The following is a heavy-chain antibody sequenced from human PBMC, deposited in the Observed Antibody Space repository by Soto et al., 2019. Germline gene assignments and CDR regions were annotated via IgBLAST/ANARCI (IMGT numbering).Heavy chain of an antibody. Sequence: GESLKISCKGSGYSFTGYWIGWVRQMPGKGLEWMGIIYPGDSDTRYSPSFQGQVTISADKSISTAYLQWSSLKASDTAMYYCARWNYDILTGSPYYFDYWGQGTLVTVSS. CDR3: ARWNYDILTGSPYYFDY. CDR1: GYSFTGYW. J-gene: IGHJ4*02. CDR2: IYPGDSDT. D-gene: IGHD3-9*01. V-gene: IGHV5-51*01.